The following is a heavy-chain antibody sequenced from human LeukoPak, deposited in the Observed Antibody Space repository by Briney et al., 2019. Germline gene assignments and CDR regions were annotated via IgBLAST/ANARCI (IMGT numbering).Heavy chain of an antibody. J-gene: IGHJ5*02. CDR3: VYGGSYYVA. CDR2: IKQDGSEK. Sequence: GGSLRLSCAASGFTFSTYWMTWVRQARGKGLEGVADIKQDGSEKYYVDSVKGRFTISRDNAKNSLYLQMNSLRAEDTAVYYCVYGGSYYVAWGQGTLVTVSS. V-gene: IGHV3-7*01. CDR1: GFTFSTYW. D-gene: IGHD1-26*01.